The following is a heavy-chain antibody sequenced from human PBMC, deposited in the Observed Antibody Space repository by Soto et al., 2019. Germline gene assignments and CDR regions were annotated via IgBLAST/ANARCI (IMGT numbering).Heavy chain of an antibody. CDR1: GGSISDDTYY. V-gene: IGHV4-39*01. D-gene: IGHD2-2*01. CDR3: ARLHCDSPNCVPLDP. J-gene: IGHJ5*02. Sequence: QLQLQESGPGLVKPSETLSLTCTVSGGSISDDTYYWGWIRQPPGKGLEWIGSIYYSGTSSYNPSLKSRVTMSVDTSKKQLSLRLRSVTAPDTAVYYCARLHCDSPNCVPLDPWGQGTLVIVSS. CDR2: IYYSGTS.